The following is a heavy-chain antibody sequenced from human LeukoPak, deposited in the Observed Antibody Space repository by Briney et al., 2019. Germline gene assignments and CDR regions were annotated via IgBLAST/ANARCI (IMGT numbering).Heavy chain of an antibody. CDR1: GYSFTKYW. CDR2: IDHSDSYT. V-gene: IGHV5-10-1*01. D-gene: IGHD3-16*01. CDR3: ARRDDYSDT. Sequence: GESLKISCKGSGYSFTKYWISWVRQMPGKGLEWMGRIDHSDSYTNYSPSFQGHVTISTDKSISTAFLQWNSLKASDTGMYDCARRDDYSDTWGQGTMVTVSS. J-gene: IGHJ3*02.